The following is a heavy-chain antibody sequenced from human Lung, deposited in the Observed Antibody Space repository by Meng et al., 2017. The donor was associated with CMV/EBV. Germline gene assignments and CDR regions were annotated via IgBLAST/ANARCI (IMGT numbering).Heavy chain of an antibody. V-gene: IGHV3-23*01. Sequence: GEXXKIXCAASGFNFSSYAMSWVRQAPGKGLEWVSAISGSGGSTYYADSVKGRFTISRDNSKNTLYLQMNSLRAEHTAVYYCAKAYSSSSVGTNRGFDYWGQGXLVTVSS. CDR2: ISGSGGST. J-gene: IGHJ4*02. CDR3: AKAYSSSSVGTNRGFDY. D-gene: IGHD6-6*01. CDR1: GFNFSSYA.